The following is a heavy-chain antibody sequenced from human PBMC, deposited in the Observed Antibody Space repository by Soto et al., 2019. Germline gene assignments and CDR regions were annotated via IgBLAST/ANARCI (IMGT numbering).Heavy chain of an antibody. D-gene: IGHD3-22*01. J-gene: IGHJ4*02. CDR1: GGSFSDYY. V-gene: IGHV4-34*01. CDR2: INLNGNT. Sequence: PSETLSLTCAVYGGSFSDYYWTWIRQSPGKGLEWIGEINLNGNTKYSPSLQSQVTLSVDTTRKQVSLRLRSVTAADTAVYDCGRGAWDNSAYYFFDQWGPGTRVTVSS. CDR3: GRGAWDNSAYYFFDQ.